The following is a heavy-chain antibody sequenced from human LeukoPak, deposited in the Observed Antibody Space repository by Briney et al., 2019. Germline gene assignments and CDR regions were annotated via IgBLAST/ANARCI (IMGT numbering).Heavy chain of an antibody. D-gene: IGHD3-22*01. Sequence: GRSLRLSCAASGFTFSSYAMHWVRQAPGKGLEWVAVISYDGSNKYYADSVKGRFIISRDNSKNTLYLQMNSLRAEDTAVYYCARVGTRIVGYWGQGTLVTVSS. CDR1: GFTFSSYA. CDR2: ISYDGSNK. CDR3: ARVGTRIVGY. V-gene: IGHV3-30*01. J-gene: IGHJ4*02.